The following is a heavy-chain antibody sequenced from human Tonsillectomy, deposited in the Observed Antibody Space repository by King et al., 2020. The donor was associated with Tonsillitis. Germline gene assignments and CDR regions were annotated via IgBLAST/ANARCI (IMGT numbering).Heavy chain of an antibody. D-gene: IGHD1-14*01. CDR2: TRNKANSYTT. CDR3: STETGRATGAAFDT. Sequence: QLVQSGGGLVQPGGSLRLSCAASGFTFSDHYIDWVRQAPGKGLEWVGRTRNKANSYTTEYAAPVKVRFTISRADSKNSLYLQMNSLKTEATAVFYCSTETGRATGAAFDTSGQRTMVSASS. V-gene: IGHV3-72*01. J-gene: IGHJ3*02. CDR1: GFTFSDHY.